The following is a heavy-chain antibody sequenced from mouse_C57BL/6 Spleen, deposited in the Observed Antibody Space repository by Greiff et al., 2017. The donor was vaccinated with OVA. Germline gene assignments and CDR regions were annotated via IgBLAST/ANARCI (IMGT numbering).Heavy chain of an antibody. CDR2: IDPSDSYT. CDR3: ARCYDYDGGYFDV. D-gene: IGHD2-4*01. CDR1: GYTFTSYW. V-gene: IGHV1-69*01. Sequence: VQLQQPGAELVMPGASVKLSCKASGYTFTSYWMHWVKQRPGQGLEWIGEIDPSDSYTNYNQKFKGKSTLTVDKSSSTAYMQLSSLTSGDSAVYYCARCYDYDGGYFDVWGTGTTVTVSS. J-gene: IGHJ1*03.